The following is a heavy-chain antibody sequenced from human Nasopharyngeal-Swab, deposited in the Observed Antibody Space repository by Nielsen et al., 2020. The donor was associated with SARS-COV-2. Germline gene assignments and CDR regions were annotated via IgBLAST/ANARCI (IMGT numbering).Heavy chain of an antibody. CDR1: GFTFSSYS. CDR2: ISSSSSYI. Sequence: GGSLRLSCAASGFTFSSYSMNWVRQAPGKGLEWVSSISSSSSYIYYADSVKGRFTISSDNAKNSLYLQMNSLRAEDTAVYYCARASMGGAFDIWGQGTMVTVSS. V-gene: IGHV3-21*01. D-gene: IGHD3-16*01. J-gene: IGHJ3*02. CDR3: ARASMGGAFDI.